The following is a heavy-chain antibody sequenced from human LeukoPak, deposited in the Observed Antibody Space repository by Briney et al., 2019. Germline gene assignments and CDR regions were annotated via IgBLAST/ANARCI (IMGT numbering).Heavy chain of an antibody. CDR1: GFTFSSYS. V-gene: IGHV3-21*01. J-gene: IGHJ4*02. Sequence: GGSLRLSCAASGFTFSSYSMNWVRQAPGKGLEWVSSISSSSSYIYYADSVKGRFTISRDNAKNSLYLQMNSLRAEDTAVYYCARDPPPLWFGDRGHFDYWGQGTLVTVSS. CDR3: ARDPPPLWFGDRGHFDY. CDR2: ISSSSSYI. D-gene: IGHD3-10*01.